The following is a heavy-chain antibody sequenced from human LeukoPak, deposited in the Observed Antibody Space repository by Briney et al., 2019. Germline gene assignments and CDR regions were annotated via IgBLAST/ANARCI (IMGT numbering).Heavy chain of an antibody. D-gene: IGHD2-21*01. V-gene: IGHV3-33*08. CDR3: ARDGIAYCGGDCYSDY. J-gene: IGHJ4*02. Sequence: GGSLRLSCAACGFTFSTYNMHWVRQAPGKGLEWVALMLSDGSNKYHADSVKGRFTISRDKSKNMLSLQMNSLRAEDTAVYYCARDGIAYCGGDCYSDYWGQGTLVTVSS. CDR2: MLSDGSNK. CDR1: GFTFSTYN.